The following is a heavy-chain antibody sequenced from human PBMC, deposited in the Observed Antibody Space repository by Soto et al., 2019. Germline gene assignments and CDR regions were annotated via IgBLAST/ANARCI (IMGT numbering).Heavy chain of an antibody. CDR1: GFTFSYYY. CDR2: ISSSGSTI. V-gene: IGHV3-11*01. CDR3: ARFRSWYYFDY. Sequence: GGSLRLSCAASGFTFSYYYMSWIRQAPGKGLEWVSYISSSGSTIYYADSVKGRFTISRDNAKNSLYLQMNSLRAEDTAVYYCARFRSWYYFDYWGQGTLVTVSS. D-gene: IGHD6-13*01. J-gene: IGHJ4*02.